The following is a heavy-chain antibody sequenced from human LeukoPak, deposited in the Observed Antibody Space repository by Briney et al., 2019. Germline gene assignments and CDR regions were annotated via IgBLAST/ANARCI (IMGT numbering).Heavy chain of an antibody. J-gene: IGHJ4*02. Sequence: PGGSLRLSCAASGFTFSSYAMSWVRQAPGKGMEWVSVISGTGGSTYYADSVKSRFTISRDSSKHTLYLQMNSLRAEDTAVYYCAKNWDSVDTVMALDYWGQGTQVTVSS. V-gene: IGHV3-23*01. CDR2: ISGTGGST. D-gene: IGHD5-18*01. CDR1: GFTFSSYA. CDR3: AKNWDSVDTVMALDY.